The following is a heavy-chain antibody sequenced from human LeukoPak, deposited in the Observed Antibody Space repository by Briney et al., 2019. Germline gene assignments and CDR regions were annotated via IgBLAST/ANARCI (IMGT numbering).Heavy chain of an antibody. CDR1: GGSFSGYY. J-gene: IGHJ4*02. D-gene: IGHD6-6*01. Sequence: SETLSLTCAVYGGSFSGYYWSWIRQPPGKGLEWIGEINHSGSTNYSPSLKSRVTISVDTSKNQFSLKLSSVTAADTAVYYCARRRGNLAARLDYWGQGTLVTVSS. CDR2: INHSGST. CDR3: ARRRGNLAARLDY. V-gene: IGHV4-34*01.